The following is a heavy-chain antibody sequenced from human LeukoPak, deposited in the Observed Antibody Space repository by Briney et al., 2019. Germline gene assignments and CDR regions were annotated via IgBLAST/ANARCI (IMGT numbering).Heavy chain of an antibody. D-gene: IGHD3-10*01. J-gene: IGHJ4*02. CDR1: GGSFSGYY. V-gene: IGHV4-34*01. CDR2: INQSGST. CDR3: ARRRTYYYGSGSYSYFDY. Sequence: PSETLSLTCAVYGGSFSGYYWSWIRQPPGKGLEWIGEINQSGSTNYNPSLKSRVTISVDTSKNQFSLKLSSVTAADTAVYYCARRRTYYYGSGSYSYFDYWGQGTLVTVSS.